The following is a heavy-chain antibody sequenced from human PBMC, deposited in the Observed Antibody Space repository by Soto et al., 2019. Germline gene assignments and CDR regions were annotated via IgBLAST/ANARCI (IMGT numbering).Heavy chain of an antibody. V-gene: IGHV1-69*01. CDR2: IIPIFGTA. D-gene: IGHD3-22*01. J-gene: IGHJ4*02. Sequence: QAQLVQSGAEVKKPGSSVKVSCKASGGIFSSYAISWVRQAPGQGLGWMGGIIPIFGTANYAQTFQGRVTITADESTNTAHMDLSSLKSEDTAIYYCARGGSGYVWFNEFWGQGTLVTVSS. CDR3: ARGGSGYVWFNEF. CDR1: GGIFSSYA.